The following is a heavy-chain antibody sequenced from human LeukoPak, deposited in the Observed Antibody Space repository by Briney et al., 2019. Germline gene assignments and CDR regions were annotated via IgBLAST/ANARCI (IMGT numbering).Heavy chain of an antibody. CDR1: GGSFSGYY. J-gene: IGHJ6*03. CDR2: INHSGST. D-gene: IGHD3-22*01. Sequence: SETLSLTCAVYGGSFSGYYWSWIRQPPGKGLEWIGEINHSGSTNYNPSLKSRVTISVDTSKNQFSLKLSSVTAADTAVYYCARVGYYYDSSGYFFYYYCMDVWGKGTTVTVSS. CDR3: ARVGYYYDSSGYFFYYYCMDV. V-gene: IGHV4-34*01.